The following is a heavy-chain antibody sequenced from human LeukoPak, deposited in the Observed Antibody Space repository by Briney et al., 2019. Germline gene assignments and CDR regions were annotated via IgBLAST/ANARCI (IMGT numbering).Heavy chain of an antibody. CDR2: SRSKAYTYTT. J-gene: IGHJ4*02. Sequence: PGGSLRLSCAASGITFSDHYMDWVRQAPGKGLEWVGRSRSKAYTYTTEYAASVKGRFTISRDDSKNSVYLQMNSLKTEDTAVYYCASNSGTYVNFDYWSQGTLVTVSS. V-gene: IGHV3-72*01. D-gene: IGHD1-26*01. CDR1: GITFSDHY. CDR3: ASNSGTYVNFDY.